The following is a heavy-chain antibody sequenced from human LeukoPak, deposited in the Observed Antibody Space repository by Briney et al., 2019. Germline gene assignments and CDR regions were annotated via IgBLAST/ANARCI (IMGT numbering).Heavy chain of an antibody. J-gene: IGHJ4*02. CDR3: ARGSGSYDY. D-gene: IGHD1-26*01. Sequence: PGGSLRLSCAASGFTFSSYAMSWVRQAPGKGLEWVSVISGSGGSTYYADSVKGRFTISRDNSKNTLYLQMNSLRAEDTAVFYCARGSGSYDYWGQGTLVTVSS. V-gene: IGHV3-23*01. CDR2: ISGSGGST. CDR1: GFTFSSYA.